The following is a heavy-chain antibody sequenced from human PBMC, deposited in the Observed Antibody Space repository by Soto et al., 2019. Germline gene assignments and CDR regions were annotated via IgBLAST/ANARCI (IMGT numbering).Heavy chain of an antibody. J-gene: IGHJ3*02. Sequence: PSETLSLTCAVYGGSFSGYYWSWIRQPPGKGLEWIGEINHSGSTNCNPSLKSRVTISVDRSKNQLSLKLTSVTAADTAVYYCARDGYTLLGYGSGGSCYPGGFDIWGQGTMVTVSS. CDR3: ARDGYTLLGYGSGGSCYPGGFDI. V-gene: IGHV4-34*01. CDR1: GGSFSGYY. D-gene: IGHD2-15*01. CDR2: INHSGST.